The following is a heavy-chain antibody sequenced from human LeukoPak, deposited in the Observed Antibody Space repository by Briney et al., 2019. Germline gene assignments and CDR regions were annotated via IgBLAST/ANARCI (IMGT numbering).Heavy chain of an antibody. J-gene: IGHJ4*02. CDR2: IYTSGTT. D-gene: IGHD3-22*01. CDR3: ARANYDGSDY. Sequence: SETLSLTCTVSGGSISSYYWSWIRQPAGKGLEWIGRIYTSGTTNYDPSLKSRVTMSVDTSKNQFSLKMRSVTAADTAVYYCARANYDGSDYWGQGTLVTVSS. V-gene: IGHV4-4*07. CDR1: GGSISSYY.